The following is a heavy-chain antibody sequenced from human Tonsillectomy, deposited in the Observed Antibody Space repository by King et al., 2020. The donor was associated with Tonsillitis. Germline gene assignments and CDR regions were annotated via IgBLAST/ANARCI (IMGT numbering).Heavy chain of an antibody. J-gene: IGHJ4*02. V-gene: IGHV4-39*01. D-gene: IGHD3-22*01. CDR2: FYYSGIT. Sequence: QLQESGPGLVKPSETLSLTCNVSGGSISSSGYYWGWIRQSPGRGLEWIGSFYYSGITNYNPTLKSRVSIFVDTSKNQLSLRLSSVTAADTAVYYCGRHISLYYDGSFFFASWGQGTLVTVSS. CDR1: GGSISSSGYY. CDR3: GRHISLYYDGSFFFAS.